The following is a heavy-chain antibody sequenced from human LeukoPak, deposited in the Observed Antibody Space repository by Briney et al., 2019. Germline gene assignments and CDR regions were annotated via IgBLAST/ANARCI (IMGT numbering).Heavy chain of an antibody. CDR3: ERARPHGAFDI. J-gene: IGHJ3*02. D-gene: IGHD6-6*01. V-gene: IGHV4-31*03. CDR1: GGSISSGGYY. CDR2: IYYSVST. Sequence: SETLSLTCTVSGGSISSGGYYSSWIRQHPGKGLECTGYIYYSVSTYYNTSLKSRVTISVDTSKNQFPLKLSSVTAADTAVYYCERARPHGAFDIWGQGTMVTVSS.